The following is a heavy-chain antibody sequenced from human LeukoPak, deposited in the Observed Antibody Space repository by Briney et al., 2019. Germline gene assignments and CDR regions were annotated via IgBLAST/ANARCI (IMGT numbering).Heavy chain of an antibody. CDR1: GGSITFGRLY. CDR3: ARARVIPASCDV. V-gene: IGHV4-61*02. CDR2: IYTSGRT. J-gene: IGHJ4*02. D-gene: IGHD3-16*02. Sequence: SQTLSLTCTVSGGSITFGRLYWTWIRQPAGKGLEWIGRIYTSGRTFYNPSLKSRVTISMDTSMNQFSLKLNSVTAADTAVYYCARARVIPASCDVWGQGALVTVSS.